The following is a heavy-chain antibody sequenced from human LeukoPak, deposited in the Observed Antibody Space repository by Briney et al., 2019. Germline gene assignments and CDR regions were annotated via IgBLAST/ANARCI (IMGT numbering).Heavy chain of an antibody. CDR1: GFAYRRYW. J-gene: IGHJ4*02. CDR2: ISSSGSTI. D-gene: IGHD2-2*01. CDR3: ARTTMLDY. Sequence: PGGSLTLSCTPYGFAYRRYWMHCIRQAPGKGLEWVSYISSSGSTIYYADSVKGRFTISRDNAKNSLYLQMNSLRAEDTAVYYCARTTMLDYWGQGTLVTVSS. V-gene: IGHV3-48*04.